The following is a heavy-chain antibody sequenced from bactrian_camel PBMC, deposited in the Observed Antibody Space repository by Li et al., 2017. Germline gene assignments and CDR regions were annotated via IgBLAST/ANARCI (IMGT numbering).Heavy chain of an antibody. CDR2: TDVGGAT. Sequence: VQLVESGGGSVQAGGSLRLSCVASEYIGCMGWFRQAPEKEREVVAATDVGGATYYDPAVQGRFTISQDNDKKTVYLQMNSLKREDTAIYYCAKLFIHNNGNYYFDSWGQGTQVTVS. CDR3: AKLFIHNNGNYYFDS. J-gene: IGHJ4*01. D-gene: IGHD3*01. CDR1: EYIGC. V-gene: IGHV3S53*01.